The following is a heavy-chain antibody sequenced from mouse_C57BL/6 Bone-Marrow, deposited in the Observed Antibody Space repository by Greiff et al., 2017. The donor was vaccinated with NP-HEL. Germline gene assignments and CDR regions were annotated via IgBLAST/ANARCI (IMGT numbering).Heavy chain of an antibody. CDR1: GYSFTDYN. CDR2: INPNYGTT. Sequence: EVHLVESGPELVKPGASVKISCKASGYSFTDYNMNWVKQSNGKSLEWIGVINPNYGTTSYNQKFKGKATLTVDPSSSTAYMQLNSLTSEDSAVFYCERASRESAGFAYWGQGTLVTVSA. J-gene: IGHJ3*01. CDR3: ERASRESAGFAY. D-gene: IGHD6-1*01. V-gene: IGHV1-39*01.